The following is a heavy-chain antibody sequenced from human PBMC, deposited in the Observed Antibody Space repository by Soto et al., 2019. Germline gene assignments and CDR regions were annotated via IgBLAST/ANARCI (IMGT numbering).Heavy chain of an antibody. D-gene: IGHD3-3*01. CDR1: GFTFSSYA. V-gene: IGHV3-23*01. J-gene: IGHJ4*02. Sequence: EVQLLESGGGLVQPGGSLRLSCAASGFTFSSYAMSWVRQAPGKGLEWVSAISGSGGSTYYADSVKGRFTISRDNSKNTLYLQMNSLRADDTAVYYCAKAYYDFWSGYSLIDYWGQGTLVTVSS. CDR3: AKAYYDFWSGYSLIDY. CDR2: ISGSGGST.